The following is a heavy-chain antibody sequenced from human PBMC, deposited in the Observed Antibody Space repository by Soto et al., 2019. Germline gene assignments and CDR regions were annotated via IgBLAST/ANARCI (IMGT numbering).Heavy chain of an antibody. CDR3: AKDLYSSGWYYYYYYMDV. CDR1: EFTFSSYA. J-gene: IGHJ6*03. V-gene: IGHV3-23*01. D-gene: IGHD6-19*01. Sequence: EVQLLESGGGLVQPGGSLRLSCAASEFTFSSYAMSWVRQAPGKGLEWVSAFSGSGGSTYYADSVKGRFTISRDNSKNTLYLQMNSLRAEDTAVYYCAKDLYSSGWYYYYYYMDVWGKGTTVTVSS. CDR2: FSGSGGST.